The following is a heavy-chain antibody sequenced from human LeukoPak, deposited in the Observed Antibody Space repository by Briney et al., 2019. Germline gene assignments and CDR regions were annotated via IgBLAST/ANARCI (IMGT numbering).Heavy chain of an antibody. CDR3: ARDSVAAAGTPY. V-gene: IGHV4-30-4*01. J-gene: IGHJ4*02. CDR2: IYYSAST. D-gene: IGHD6-13*01. CDR1: GGSISSGDYY. Sequence: SETLSLTCTVSGGSISSGDYYWSWIRQPPGKGREWIGYIYYSASTYYNPSLKSRVTISVDTSKNQFSLKLSSVPAADTAVYYCARDSVAAAGTPYWGQGTLVTVSS.